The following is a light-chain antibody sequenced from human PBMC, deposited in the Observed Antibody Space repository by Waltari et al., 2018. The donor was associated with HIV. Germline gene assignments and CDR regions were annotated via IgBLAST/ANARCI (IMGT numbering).Light chain of an antibody. CDR1: QNVNNN. CDR2: GAS. J-gene: IGKJ2*01. Sequence: EIVLTQSPAILSVSPGERATLSCRASQNVNNNLAWYQQKNGQAPRLLIYGASPRATDVPGRFSGSGSGTEFTLTVSNLQSEDFAVYYCQQYNNWPQTFGQGTKVEIK. V-gene: IGKV3-15*01. CDR3: QQYNNWPQT.